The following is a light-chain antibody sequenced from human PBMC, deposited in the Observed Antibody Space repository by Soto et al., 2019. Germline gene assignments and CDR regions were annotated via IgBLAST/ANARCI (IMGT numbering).Light chain of an antibody. V-gene: IGLV2-8*01. J-gene: IGLJ2*01. CDR3: SSYAGSNPV. CDR1: SSDIADYNY. CDR2: EVD. Sequence: QSVLTQPPSASGSPGQSVTISCTGASSDIADYNYVSWYQHHPGKAPKLMIYEVDKRPSGVPDRFSGSKSGNTASLTVSGRQAEDEADYYCSSYAGSNPVFGGGTQLTVL.